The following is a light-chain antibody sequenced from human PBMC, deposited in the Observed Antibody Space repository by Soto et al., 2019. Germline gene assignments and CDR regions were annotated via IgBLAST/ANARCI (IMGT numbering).Light chain of an antibody. CDR3: QQYNNWPWT. CDR2: GAS. Sequence: DIWMTQSPAILSASPGDRATLTCMASQSVTTNIAWYQQKPGQAPRLLIYGASISVTGIPSRFSGSGSGTDFTLTISSLQPEDFAVYYCQQYNNWPWTFGQGTKVDIK. CDR1: QSVTTN. V-gene: IGKV3-15*01. J-gene: IGKJ1*01.